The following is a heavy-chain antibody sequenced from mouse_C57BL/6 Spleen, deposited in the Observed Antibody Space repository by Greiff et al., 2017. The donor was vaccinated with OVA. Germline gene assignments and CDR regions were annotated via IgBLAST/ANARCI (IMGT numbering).Heavy chain of an antibody. Sequence: VQLVESGAELVKPGASVKLSCKASGYTFTEYTIHWVKQRSGQGLEWIGWFYPGSGSIKYNEKFKDKATLTADKSSSTVYMELSRLTSEDSAVYFWARHEGYYYGSYYAMDYWGQGTSVTVSS. D-gene: IGHD1-1*01. J-gene: IGHJ4*01. CDR3: ARHEGYYYGSYYAMDY. V-gene: IGHV1-62-2*01. CDR2: FYPGSGSI. CDR1: GYTFTEYT.